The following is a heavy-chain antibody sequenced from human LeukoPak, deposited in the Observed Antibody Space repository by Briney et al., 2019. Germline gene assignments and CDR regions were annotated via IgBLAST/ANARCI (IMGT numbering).Heavy chain of an antibody. CDR3: ACGTYSGSWLAFDI. D-gene: IGHD1-26*01. CDR2: INPNSGGT. J-gene: IGHJ3*02. CDR1: GYTFTGYH. V-gene: IGHV1-2*02. Sequence: ASVKVSCKASGYTFTGYHMHWVRQAPGQGLEWMGWINPNSGGTNYPQKFQGRVTMTRDTSISTAYMELSRLRSDDTAVYCCACGTYSGSWLAFDIWGQGTMVTVSS.